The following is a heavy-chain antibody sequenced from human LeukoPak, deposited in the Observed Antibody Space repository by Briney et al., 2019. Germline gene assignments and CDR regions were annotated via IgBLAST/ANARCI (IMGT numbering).Heavy chain of an antibody. V-gene: IGHV3-48*02. Sequence: PGGSLRLSCAASGFIFSSYSMNWVRQAPGKGLEWVSSISSSSSTIYYADSVKGRFTISRDNAKNSLYLQMSSLRDEDTAVYNCARIGYSSGWYGEAAFDIWGQGTMVTVSS. CDR2: ISSSSSTI. CDR1: GFIFSSYS. J-gene: IGHJ3*02. CDR3: ARIGYSSGWYGEAAFDI. D-gene: IGHD6-19*01.